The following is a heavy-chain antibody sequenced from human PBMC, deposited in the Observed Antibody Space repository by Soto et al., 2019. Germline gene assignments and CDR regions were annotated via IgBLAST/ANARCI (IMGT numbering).Heavy chain of an antibody. V-gene: IGHV3-11*01. CDR1: GFTFSDYY. D-gene: IGHD4-17*01. CDR3: ARRGSTVTFTN. CDR2: ISSAGGAT. J-gene: IGHJ4*02. Sequence: QVQLVESGGGLVKPGGSLRLSCAASGFTFSDYYMTWIRQAPGKGLEWISYISSAGGATSYADSVKGRFTVSRDNAKNSRFLHMNNLRAEDTAVYYCARRGSTVTFTNWGQGTLVTVSS.